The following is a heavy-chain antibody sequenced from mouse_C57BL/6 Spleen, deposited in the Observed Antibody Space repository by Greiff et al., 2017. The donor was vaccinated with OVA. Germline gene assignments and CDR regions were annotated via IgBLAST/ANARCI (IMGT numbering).Heavy chain of an antibody. Sequence: EVKVVESGGGLVKPGGSLKLSCAASGFTFSDYGMHWVRQAPEKGLEWVAYISSGSSTIYYADTVKGRFTISRDNAKNTLFLQMTSLRSEDTAMYYCARIYYEYDRYAMDYWGQGTSVTVSS. CDR2: ISSGSSTI. CDR1: GFTFSDYG. D-gene: IGHD2-4*01. J-gene: IGHJ4*01. CDR3: ARIYYEYDRYAMDY. V-gene: IGHV5-17*01.